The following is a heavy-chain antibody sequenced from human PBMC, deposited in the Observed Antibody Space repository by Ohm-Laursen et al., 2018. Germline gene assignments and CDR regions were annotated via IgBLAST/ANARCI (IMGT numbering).Heavy chain of an antibody. V-gene: IGHV3-23*01. Sequence: SLRLSCSASGFSFSSYAVTWVRQAPGKGLEWVSAIGGDDRTHYADSVKGRFTISRDNAKSSLYLQMHSLRGDDTAVYYCARDATAGGTLGWGQGTLVTVSS. J-gene: IGHJ4*02. CDR1: GFSFSSYA. D-gene: IGHD6-13*01. CDR2: IGGDDRT. CDR3: ARDATAGGTLG.